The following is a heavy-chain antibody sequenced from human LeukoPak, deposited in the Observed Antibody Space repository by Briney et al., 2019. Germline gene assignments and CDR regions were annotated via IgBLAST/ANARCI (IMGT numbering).Heavy chain of an antibody. J-gene: IGHJ4*02. Sequence: ASVKVSCKASGYTFTGHYMHWVRQAPGQGLEWMGWINPNSGGTNYAQKFQGRVTMTRDTSISTAYMELSRLRSDDTAVYYCARGASGWYSYDFGVYYFDYWGQGTLVTVSS. D-gene: IGHD6-19*01. CDR3: ARGASGWYSYDFGVYYFDY. CDR1: GYTFTGHY. CDR2: INPNSGGT. V-gene: IGHV1-2*02.